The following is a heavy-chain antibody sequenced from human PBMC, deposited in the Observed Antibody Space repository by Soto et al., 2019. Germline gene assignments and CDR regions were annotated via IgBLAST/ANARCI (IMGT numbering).Heavy chain of an antibody. CDR2: IIPIFGTA. D-gene: IGHD1-26*01. CDR1: GGTFSSYS. V-gene: IGHV1-69*13. Sequence: SVKVSCKASGGTFSSYSISWVRQAPGQGLEWKGGIIPIFGTANYAQKFQGRVTITADESTSTAYMELSSLRSEDTAVYYCARVYSDYYYYGMDVWGQGTTVTVSS. J-gene: IGHJ6*02. CDR3: ARVYSDYYYYGMDV.